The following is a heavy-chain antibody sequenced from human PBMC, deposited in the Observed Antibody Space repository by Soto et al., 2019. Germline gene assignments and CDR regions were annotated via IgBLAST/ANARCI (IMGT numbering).Heavy chain of an antibody. CDR3: ATTRGLAVGGSFDY. D-gene: IGHD3-9*01. Sequence: SETLSLTCIVSGGSITRWNSYWTWIRQPPGKGLEWVGPFYDGNTYHNPSLRIRITIAVDTSKNQFSLKLNSVADADTAFYYCATTRGLAVGGSFDYWGQGMLVTVSS. CDR2: FYDGNT. J-gene: IGHJ4*02. V-gene: IGHV4-39*01. CDR1: GGSITRWNSY.